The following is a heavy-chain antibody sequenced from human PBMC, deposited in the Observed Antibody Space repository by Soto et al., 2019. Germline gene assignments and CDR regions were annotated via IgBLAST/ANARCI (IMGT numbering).Heavy chain of an antibody. V-gene: IGHV4-30-4*01. CDR3: ARGAGYYRSGSYFDY. CDR1: GGSISSGDYY. CDR2: IYYSGST. J-gene: IGHJ4*02. D-gene: IGHD3-10*01. Sequence: QVQLQESGPGLVKPSQTLSLTCTVSGGSISSGDYYWSWIRQPPGKGLEWIGYIYYSGSTYYNPSLKSRVTISVDTSKNQFSLKLSSVTAADTAVYYCARGAGYYRSGSYFDYWGQGTLVTVSS.